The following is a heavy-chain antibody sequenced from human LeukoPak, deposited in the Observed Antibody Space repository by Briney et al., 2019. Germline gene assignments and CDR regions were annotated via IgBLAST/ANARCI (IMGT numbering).Heavy chain of an antibody. J-gene: IGHJ4*02. CDR2: ISGSGGST. V-gene: IGHV3-23*01. CDR3: ARGGPNYDYVWGSTHFDY. Sequence: PGGSLRLSCAASGFTFSSYAMSWVRQAPGKGLEWVSAISGSGGSTYYADSVKGRFTISRDNSKNTLYLQMNSLRAEDTAVYYCARGGPNYDYVWGSTHFDYWGQGTLVTVSS. D-gene: IGHD3-16*01. CDR1: GFTFSSYA.